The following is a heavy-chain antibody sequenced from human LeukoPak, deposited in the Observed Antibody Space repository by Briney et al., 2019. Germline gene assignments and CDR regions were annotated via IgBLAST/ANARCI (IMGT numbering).Heavy chain of an antibody. V-gene: IGHV5-51*01. CDR3: ARLESEYYDFWSGYYPTSNWFDP. CDR2: IYPGDSDT. D-gene: IGHD3-3*01. Sequence: GESLKISCKGSGYSFTSYWIGWVRQMPGKGLEWMGIIYPGDSDTRYSPSFQGQVTISADKSISTAYLQWSSLKASDTAMYYCARLESEYYDFWSGYYPTSNWFDPWGQGTLVTVSS. CDR1: GYSFTSYW. J-gene: IGHJ5*02.